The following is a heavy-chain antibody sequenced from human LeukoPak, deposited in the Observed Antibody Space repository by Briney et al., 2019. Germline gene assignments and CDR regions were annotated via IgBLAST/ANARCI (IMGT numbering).Heavy chain of an antibody. V-gene: IGHV3-15*01. CDR3: TTDKFSSGWYGGFDS. CDR2: IKSKADGGTT. J-gene: IGHJ4*02. CDR1: GFYIINAW. D-gene: IGHD6-19*01. Sequence: PGGSLRLSCAASGFYIINAWINWVRQAPGKGLEWVGRIKSKADGGTTDYAAPVKGRFTISRDDSKNTLYLQMNSLKTEDTAVYYCTTDKFSSGWYGGFDSWGQGTLVTVSS.